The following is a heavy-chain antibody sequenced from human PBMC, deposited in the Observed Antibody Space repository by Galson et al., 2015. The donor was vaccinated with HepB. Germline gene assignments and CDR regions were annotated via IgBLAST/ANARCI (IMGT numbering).Heavy chain of an antibody. CDR1: GGPFSNYA. J-gene: IGHJ6*02. CDR3: ARVCRGTGSTDDYYYGMDV. Sequence: SVKVSCKASGGPFSNYAISWVRQARGQGLEWMGGIIPIFHTVNYAQNLQGRVTITADESTTTVYMEVSSLRSEDTAVYYCARVCRGTGSTDDYYYGMDVWGQGTTVTVSS. D-gene: IGHD1-7*01. V-gene: IGHV1-69*13. CDR2: IIPIFHTV.